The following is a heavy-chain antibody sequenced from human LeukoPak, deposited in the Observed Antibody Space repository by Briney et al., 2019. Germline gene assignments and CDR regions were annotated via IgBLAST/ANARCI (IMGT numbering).Heavy chain of an antibody. J-gene: IGHJ6*03. D-gene: IGHD6-6*01. Sequence: SETLSLTCAVSGYPISSGYYWGWIRQPPGKGLEWIGSIYHSGSTYYNLSLKSRVTISVDTSKNQFSLKLSSVTAADTAVYYCARRAPSPYYMDVWGKGTTVTVSS. V-gene: IGHV4-38-2*01. CDR1: GYPISSGYY. CDR2: IYHSGST. CDR3: ARRAPSPYYMDV.